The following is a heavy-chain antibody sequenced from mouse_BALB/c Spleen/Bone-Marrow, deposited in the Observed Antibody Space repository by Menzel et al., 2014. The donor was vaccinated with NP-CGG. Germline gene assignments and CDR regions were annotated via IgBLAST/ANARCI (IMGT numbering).Heavy chain of an antibody. CDR2: IDPSDSET. J-gene: IGHJ4*01. CDR3: ARAHGDGYYYAMDY. CDR1: GYTFTSYW. D-gene: IGHD2-3*01. V-gene: IGHV1-69*02. Sequence: VKLMESGAELVKPGAPVKLSCKASGYTFTSYWMNWVKQRPGRGLEWIGRIDPSDSETHYNQKFKDKATLTVDKSPSTAYVQLSSLTSEDSAVYYCARAHGDGYYYAMDYWGQGTSVTVSS.